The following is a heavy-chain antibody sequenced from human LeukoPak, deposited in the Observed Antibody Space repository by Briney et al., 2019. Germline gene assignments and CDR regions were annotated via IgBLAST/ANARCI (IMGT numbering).Heavy chain of an antibody. V-gene: IGHV4-30-4*01. CDR2: IYYSGST. CDR1: GGSLSSGDYY. D-gene: IGHD2-15*01. J-gene: IGHJ3*02. Sequence: SETLSLTCTVSGGSLSSGDYYWSWIRQPPGKGLEWIGYIYYSGSTYYNPSLKSRVTISVDTSKNQFSLKLSSVTAADTAVYYCARGGYCSGGSCYSVGDAFDIWGQGTMVTVSS. CDR3: ARGGYCSGGSCYSVGDAFDI.